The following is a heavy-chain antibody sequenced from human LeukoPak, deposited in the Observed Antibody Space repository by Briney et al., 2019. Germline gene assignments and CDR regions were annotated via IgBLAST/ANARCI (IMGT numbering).Heavy chain of an antibody. J-gene: IGHJ5*02. D-gene: IGHD3-16*01. V-gene: IGHV3-21*01. CDR2: ISSSSSYI. Sequence: GSLRLSCAACGFTFSSYSMNWDRQAPGKGLEWVSSISSSSSYIYYADSVKGRFTISRDNAKNSLYLQMNSLRAEDTAVYYCARARGGFNNWFDPWGQGTLVTVSS. CDR1: GFTFSSYS. CDR3: ARARGGFNNWFDP.